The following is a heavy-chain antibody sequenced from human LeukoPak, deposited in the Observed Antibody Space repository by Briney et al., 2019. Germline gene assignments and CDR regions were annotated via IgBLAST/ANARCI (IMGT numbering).Heavy chain of an antibody. D-gene: IGHD2-2*01. V-gene: IGHV4-4*07. CDR3: ARGYCSSTSCYLFWFDP. J-gene: IGHJ5*02. CDR2: FYTSGIA. Sequence: SETLSLTCTVSGGSISSPYWTWIRQPAGKGLEWIGRFYTSGIANYNPSLKSRVTISVDTSKNQFSLKLSSVTAADTAVYYCARGYCSSTSCYLFWFDPWGQGTLVTVSS. CDR1: GGSISSPY.